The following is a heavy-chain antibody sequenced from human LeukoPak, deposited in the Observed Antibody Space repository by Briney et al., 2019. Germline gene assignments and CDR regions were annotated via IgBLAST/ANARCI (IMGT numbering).Heavy chain of an antibody. CDR1: RFTFTDYW. V-gene: IGHV3-7*01. CDR3: ARGRGSWYGVYFDY. Sequence: GGSLRLSCAASRFTFTDYWMSWVRQVPGKGLEWVANIKRDGSENYYVDSVKGRFTISRDNAKNSLYLQMNSLRTEDTAVYYCARGRGSWYGVYFDYWGQGTLVTVSS. J-gene: IGHJ4*02. D-gene: IGHD6-13*01. CDR2: IKRDGSEN.